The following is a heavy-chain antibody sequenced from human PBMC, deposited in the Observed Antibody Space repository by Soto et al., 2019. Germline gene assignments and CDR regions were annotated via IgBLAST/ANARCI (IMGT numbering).Heavy chain of an antibody. J-gene: IGHJ3*02. V-gene: IGHV3-23*01. CDR1: RFTFGSYW. Sequence: GGSLRLSCAASRFTFGSYWMSWVRQAPGKGLEWVSDISGSGGSTYYADSVKGRFTISRDNSKNTLYLQMNSLRAEDTAVYYCAKSGGEYYDSSGYYYEGAFDIWGQGTMVTVSS. CDR3: AKSGGEYYDSSGYYYEGAFDI. D-gene: IGHD3-22*01. CDR2: ISGSGGST.